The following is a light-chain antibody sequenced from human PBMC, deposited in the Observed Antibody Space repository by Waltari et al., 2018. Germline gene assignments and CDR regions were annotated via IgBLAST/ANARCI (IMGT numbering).Light chain of an antibody. CDR3: SSYAYSSTLV. Sequence: QSALTQPASASGFPEQSITISCTGTSSDVGSNNLVSWYQQYPGTAPKLMIYDGNKRPSGVSDRLSGSKSGNTASLTISGLQAEDEANYYCSSYAYSSTLVFGGGTKLTVI. V-gene: IGLV2-23*01. CDR2: DGN. CDR1: SSDVGSNNL. J-gene: IGLJ3*02.